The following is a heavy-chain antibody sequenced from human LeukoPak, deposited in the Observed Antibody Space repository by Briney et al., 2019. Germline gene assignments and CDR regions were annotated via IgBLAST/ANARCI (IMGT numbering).Heavy chain of an antibody. Sequence: GGSLRLSCAASGFTFTSYSMSWVRQAPGKGLEWVSGTSDRGDYTYYADSVKGRFTISRDNSKNTLYLQMNSLRAEDTALYFCAKKAQYYGNYPLDYWGQGTLVTVSS. CDR1: GFTFTSYS. CDR2: TSDRGDYT. J-gene: IGHJ4*02. V-gene: IGHV3-23*01. D-gene: IGHD1-7*01. CDR3: AKKAQYYGNYPLDY.